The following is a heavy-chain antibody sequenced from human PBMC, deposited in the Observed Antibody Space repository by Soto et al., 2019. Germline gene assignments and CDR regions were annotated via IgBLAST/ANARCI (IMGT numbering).Heavy chain of an antibody. CDR3: ARETDYADGYRTFDY. CDR1: GGSVSSGSYY. Sequence: SETLSLTCTVSGGSVSSGSYYWSWIRQPPGKGLEWIGYIYYSGSTNYNPSLKSRVTISVDTSMNQFSLKLSSVTAADTAVYYCARETDYADGYRTFDYWGQGTLVTVSS. V-gene: IGHV4-61*01. CDR2: IYYSGST. D-gene: IGHD5-12*01. J-gene: IGHJ4*02.